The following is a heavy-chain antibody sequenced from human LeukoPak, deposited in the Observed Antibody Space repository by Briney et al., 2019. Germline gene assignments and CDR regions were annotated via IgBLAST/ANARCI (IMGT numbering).Heavy chain of an antibody. CDR1: GYSITSYW. V-gene: IGHV5-51*01. D-gene: IGHD6-6*01. CDR2: IYPGDSDT. Sequence: GESLKISCKGSGYSITSYWIAWVRQMPGKGLEWMGIIYPGDSDTRYSPSFQGQVTISADKSISTAYLQWSSLKASDTAMYYCARRYSSSSSWSDYWGQGTLVTVSS. CDR3: ARRYSSSSSWSDY. J-gene: IGHJ4*02.